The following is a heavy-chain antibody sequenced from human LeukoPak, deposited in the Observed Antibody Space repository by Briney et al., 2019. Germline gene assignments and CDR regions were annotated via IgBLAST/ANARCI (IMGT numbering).Heavy chain of an antibody. CDR1: GFTFSSYS. CDR2: ISSSSSYI. J-gene: IGHJ6*02. D-gene: IGHD3-10*01. CDR3: ARVYTRFGELSSDYYYYGMDV. V-gene: IGHV3-21*01. Sequence: GGSLRLSCAASGFTFSSYSMNWVRQAPGKGLEWVSSISSSSSYIYYADSVKGRFTISRDNAKNSLYLQMNSLRAEDTAVYYCARVYTRFGELSSDYYYYGMDVWGQGTTVTVSS.